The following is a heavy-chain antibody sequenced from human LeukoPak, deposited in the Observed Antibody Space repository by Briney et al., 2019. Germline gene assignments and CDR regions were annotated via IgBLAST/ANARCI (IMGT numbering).Heavy chain of an antibody. CDR2: TIPDSGDT. J-gene: IGHJ3*02. Sequence: ASVKVSCKASGYTFTGYYMHWVRQTPGRGLEWMGWTIPDSGDTNYAQKFQGRVTMTRDTSISTAYMELTRLRSDDTAVYFCARSSGDAFDIWGQGTLVTVSS. D-gene: IGHD3-10*01. CDR1: GYTFTGYY. CDR3: ARSSGDAFDI. V-gene: IGHV1-2*02.